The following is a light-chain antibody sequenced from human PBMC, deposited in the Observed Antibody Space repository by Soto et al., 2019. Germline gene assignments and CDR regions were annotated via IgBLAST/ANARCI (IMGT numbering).Light chain of an antibody. J-gene: IGLJ3*02. CDR2: EVN. CDR3: SSYAGTNNLGV. V-gene: IGLV2-8*01. CDR1: SSDIGGYNF. Sequence: QSALTQPPSASGSPGQSVTISCTGTSSDIGGYNFVSWYQQHPGKAPKLIIYEVNKRPSGVPDRFSGSKSGNTASLAVSGLQADGEGDYYCSSYAGTNNLGVFGGGTKLTVL.